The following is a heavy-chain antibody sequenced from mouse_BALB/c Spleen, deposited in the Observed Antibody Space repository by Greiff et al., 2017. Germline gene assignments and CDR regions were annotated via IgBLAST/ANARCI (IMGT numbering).Heavy chain of an antibody. V-gene: IGHV3-2*02. CDR2: ISYSGST. D-gene: IGHD3-1*01. Sequence: EVKLQESGPGLVKPSQSLSLTCTVTGYSITSDYAWNWIRQFPGNKLEWMGYISYSGSTSYNPSLKSRISITRDTSKNQFFLQLNSVTTEDTATYYCARRAMAFAYWGQGTLVTVSA. J-gene: IGHJ3*01. CDR1: GYSITSDYA. CDR3: ARRAMAFAY.